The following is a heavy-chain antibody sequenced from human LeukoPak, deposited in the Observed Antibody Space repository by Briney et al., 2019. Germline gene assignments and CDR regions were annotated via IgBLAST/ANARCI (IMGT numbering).Heavy chain of an antibody. CDR2: INPSGGST. Sequence: ASVKVSCKASGYTFTSYYMHWVRQAPAQGLEWMGIINPSGGSTSYAQKFQGRVTMTRDTSTSTVYMELSSLRSEDTAAYYCARDPYDSSGYYLERYGMDVWGQGTTVTVSS. CDR3: ARDPYDSSGYYLERYGMDV. CDR1: GYTFTSYY. J-gene: IGHJ6*02. D-gene: IGHD3-22*01. V-gene: IGHV1-46*01.